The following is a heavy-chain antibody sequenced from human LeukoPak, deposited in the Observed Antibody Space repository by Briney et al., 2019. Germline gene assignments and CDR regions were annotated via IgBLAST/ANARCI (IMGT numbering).Heavy chain of an antibody. CDR3: AGHSGYDSFDY. V-gene: IGHV4-59*11. D-gene: IGHD5-12*01. Sequence: SETLSLTCTVSGGSISSHYWSWIRQPPGKGLEWIGYIYYSGSTNYNPSLKSRVTISVDTSKNQFSLKLSSVTAADTAVYYCAGHSGYDSFDYWGQGTLVNVSS. CDR1: GGSISSHY. CDR2: IYYSGST. J-gene: IGHJ4*02.